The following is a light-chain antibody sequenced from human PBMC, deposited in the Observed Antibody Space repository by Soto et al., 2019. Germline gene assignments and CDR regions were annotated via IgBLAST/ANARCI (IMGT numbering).Light chain of an antibody. CDR1: ALPDQY. Sequence: SYELTQPPSVSVSPGQTARISCSGDALPDQYVFWYQKKPGQAPVLVIFKDTERPSGIPERFSGSSSGTTVTLTISGVQAEDEADYYCQSTDSNSNYVIFGGGTQLTVL. V-gene: IGLV3-25*02. CDR3: QSTDSNSNYVI. J-gene: IGLJ2*01. CDR2: KDT.